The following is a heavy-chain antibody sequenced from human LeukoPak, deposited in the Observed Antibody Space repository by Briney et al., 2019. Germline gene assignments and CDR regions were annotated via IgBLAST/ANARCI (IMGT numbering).Heavy chain of an antibody. CDR2: IRSKANSYAT. D-gene: IGHD2-15*01. V-gene: IGHV3-73*01. J-gene: IGHJ4*02. CDR1: GFTFSGSA. CDR3: TKRLCGGGSCYFDY. Sequence: GGSLKLSCAASGFTFSGSAMHWVRQASGKGLEWVGRIRSKANSYATAYAASVKGRFTASRDDSKNTAYLQMNSLKTEDTAVYYCTKRLCGGGSCYFDYWGQGTLVTVSS.